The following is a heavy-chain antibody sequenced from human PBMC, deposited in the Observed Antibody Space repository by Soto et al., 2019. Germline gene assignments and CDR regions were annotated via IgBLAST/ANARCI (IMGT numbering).Heavy chain of an antibody. J-gene: IGHJ3*02. Sequence: GGSLRLSCAASGFTFSSYGMHWVRQAPGKGLEWVAVIWYDGSNKYYADSVKGRFTISRDNSKNTLYLQMNSLRAEDTAVYYCERVGYVVINGVGAFDIWGQGTMVTVSS. CDR3: ERVGYVVINGVGAFDI. D-gene: IGHD3-22*01. CDR2: IWYDGSNK. V-gene: IGHV3-33*01. CDR1: GFTFSSYG.